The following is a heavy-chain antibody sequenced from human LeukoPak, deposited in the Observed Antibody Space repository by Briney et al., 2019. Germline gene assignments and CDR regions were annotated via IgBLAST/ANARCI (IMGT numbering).Heavy chain of an antibody. J-gene: IGHJ3*02. D-gene: IGHD2-15*01. CDR2: IFYSGRT. CDR1: GGSISSGDFY. V-gene: IGHV4-30-4*01. CDR3: ARLTWSQALNGFDI. Sequence: PSETLSLTCTVSGGSISSGDFYWTWIRQPPGKGLEWIGFIFYSGRTFYNPSLQSRVVISVDTSKNQFSLKLSSVTAADAAVYYCARLTWSQALNGFDIWGQGTMVAVSS.